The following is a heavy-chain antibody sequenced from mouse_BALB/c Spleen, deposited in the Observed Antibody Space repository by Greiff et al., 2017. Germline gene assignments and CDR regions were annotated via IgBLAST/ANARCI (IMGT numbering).Heavy chain of an antibody. V-gene: IGHV5-6*03. CDR3: AGGYDDGYAMDY. CDR2: ISDGGSYT. J-gene: IGHJ4*01. D-gene: IGHD2-2*01. CDR1: GFTFSSYA. Sequence: EVKLVESGGGLVKPGGSLKLSCAASGFTFSSYAMSWVRQTPEKRLEWVATISDGGSYTYYPDSVKGRFTISRDNAKNNLYLQMSSLKSEDTAMYYCAGGYDDGYAMDYWGQGTSVTVSS.